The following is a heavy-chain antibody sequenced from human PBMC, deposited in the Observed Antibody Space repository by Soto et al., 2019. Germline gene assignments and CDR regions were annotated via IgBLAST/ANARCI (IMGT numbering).Heavy chain of an antibody. CDR2: INPNSGGT. CDR3: AREPATAKPEEGDF. Sequence: GASVKVSCKASGYTFSDYYIHWVRQAPGQGLEWMGWINPNSGGTKYAPKFQGGVTMTRDTSITTAYLELSRLRSGDTAVYYCAREPATAKPEEGDFWGQGTLVTISS. J-gene: IGHJ4*02. CDR1: GYTFSDYY. D-gene: IGHD1-1*01. V-gene: IGHV1-2*02.